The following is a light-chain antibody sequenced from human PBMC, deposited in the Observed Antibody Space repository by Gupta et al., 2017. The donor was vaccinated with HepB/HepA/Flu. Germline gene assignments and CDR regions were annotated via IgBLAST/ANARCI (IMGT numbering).Light chain of an antibody. CDR3: QQDNSHPIT. Sequence: DIQVTQSPSSLSASVGDRVTITCRASQGVGKSLAWYQQRPGKAPRSLIYAISNLQSGVPSRFSGSGSGTDFTLTISSLQPEDFATYYCQQDNSHPITFGGGTKVEIK. CDR2: AIS. J-gene: IGKJ4*01. V-gene: IGKV1-16*01. CDR1: QGVGKS.